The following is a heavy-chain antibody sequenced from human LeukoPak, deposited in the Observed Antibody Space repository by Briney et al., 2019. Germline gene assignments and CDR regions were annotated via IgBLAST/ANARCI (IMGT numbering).Heavy chain of an antibody. Sequence: SETLSLTCAVYGGSFSGYYWSWIRQPPGKGLEWIGEINHSGSTNYNPSLKSRVTISVDTSKNQFSLKLSSVTAADTAVYYCARGGFITMIARPTDYRGQGTLVTVSS. CDR3: ARGGFITMIARPTDY. V-gene: IGHV4-34*01. D-gene: IGHD3-22*01. CDR2: INHSGST. J-gene: IGHJ4*02. CDR1: GGSFSGYY.